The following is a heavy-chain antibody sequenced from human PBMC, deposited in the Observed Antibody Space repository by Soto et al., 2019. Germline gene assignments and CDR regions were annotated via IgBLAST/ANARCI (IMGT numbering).Heavy chain of an antibody. V-gene: IGHV4-31*03. CDR3: ARDQGYYGSGRIDGMDV. J-gene: IGHJ6*02. Sequence: LSLTCTVSGGSISRGGYYWSWIRQHPGKGLEWIGYIYYSGSTYYNPSLKSRVTMSVDTSKNQFSLRLSSVTAADTAVYYCARDQGYYGSGRIDGMDVWGQGTTVTVSS. CDR1: GGSISRGGYY. D-gene: IGHD3-10*01. CDR2: IYYSGST.